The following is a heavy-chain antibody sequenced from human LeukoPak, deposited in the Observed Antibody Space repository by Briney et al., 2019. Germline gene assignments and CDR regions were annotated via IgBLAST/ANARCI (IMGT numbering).Heavy chain of an antibody. Sequence: SETLSLTCTVSDDSISTFYWSWIRQPPGKGLEWMGYVSYSGSTKYNPSLKSRITISSDTSKSQFSLKVNSVSAADTAVYFCARIPGTVNYGWCDPWGQGTLVIVSS. D-gene: IGHD4-17*01. V-gene: IGHV4-59*08. CDR3: ARIPGTVNYGWCDP. CDR2: VSYSGST. CDR1: DDSISTFY. J-gene: IGHJ5*01.